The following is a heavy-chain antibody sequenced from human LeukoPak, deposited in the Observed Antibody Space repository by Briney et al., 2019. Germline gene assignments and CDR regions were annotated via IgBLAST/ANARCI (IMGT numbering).Heavy chain of an antibody. CDR3: ALLSDCIGYCSRPEY. CDR1: GGTFSSYA. Sequence: EASVKVSCKASGGTFSSYAISWVRQAPRQGLEWMGGIIPIFGTANYAQKFQGRVTITTDESTSTAYMELSSLRSEDTAVYYCALLSDCIGYCSRPEYWGQGTLVTVSS. V-gene: IGHV1-69*05. CDR2: IIPIFGTA. J-gene: IGHJ4*02. D-gene: IGHD2-2*01.